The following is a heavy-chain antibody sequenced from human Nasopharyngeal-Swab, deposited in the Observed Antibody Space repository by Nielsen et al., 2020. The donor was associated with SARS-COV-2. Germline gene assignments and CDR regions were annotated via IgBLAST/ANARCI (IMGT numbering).Heavy chain of an antibody. CDR1: GYTFTSYG. Sequence: ASVKVSCKASGYTFTSYGISWVRQAPGQGLEWMGWISAYNGNTNYAQKLQGRVTMTTDTSTSTAYMELRSLRSDDTAVYYCARGHSSGWYDDYYYGMDVWGQGTTVTVSS. J-gene: IGHJ6*02. V-gene: IGHV1-18*01. CDR3: ARGHSSGWYDDYYYGMDV. CDR2: ISAYNGNT. D-gene: IGHD6-19*01.